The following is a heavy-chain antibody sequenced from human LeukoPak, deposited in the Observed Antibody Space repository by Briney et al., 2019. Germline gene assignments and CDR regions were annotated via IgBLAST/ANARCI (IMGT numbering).Heavy chain of an antibody. D-gene: IGHD3-22*01. Sequence: TGESLRLSCAASGFIFSSYAMSWVRQAPGKGLEWVSAISGSGGSTYYADSVKGRFTISRDNSKNTLYLQMNSLRAEDTAVYYCANDVGRHYYDRRAPSFDYWGQGTLVTVSS. CDR1: GFIFSSYA. J-gene: IGHJ4*02. CDR2: ISGSGGST. CDR3: ANDVGRHYYDRRAPSFDY. V-gene: IGHV3-23*01.